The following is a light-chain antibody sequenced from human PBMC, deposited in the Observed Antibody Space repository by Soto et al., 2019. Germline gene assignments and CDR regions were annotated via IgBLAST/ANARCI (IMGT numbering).Light chain of an antibody. Sequence: QPVLTQPASVSGSPGQSITISCSGTSSGVGTYHLVTWYQQYPGKAPRLMIYEVTKRPSGVSNRFSGSKSGNTASLTISGLEPEDEADYYCCSYAGSSSSIFGTGTKLTVL. CDR3: CSYAGSSSSI. J-gene: IGLJ1*01. CDR2: EVT. CDR1: SSGVGTYHL. V-gene: IGLV2-23*02.